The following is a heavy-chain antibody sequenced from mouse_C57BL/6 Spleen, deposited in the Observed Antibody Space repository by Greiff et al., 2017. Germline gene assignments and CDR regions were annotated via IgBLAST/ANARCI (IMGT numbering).Heavy chain of an antibody. V-gene: IGHV14-4*01. J-gene: IGHJ4*01. Sequence: EVQLQQSGAELVRPGASVKLSCTASGFNIKDDYMHWVKQRPEQGLEWIGWIDPENGDTEYASKFQGKATITADTSSNTAYLQLSSLTSEDTAVYYCTTGGTRAMDYWGQGTSVTVSS. CDR3: TTGGTRAMDY. CDR1: GFNIKDDY. CDR2: IDPENGDT. D-gene: IGHD4-1*01.